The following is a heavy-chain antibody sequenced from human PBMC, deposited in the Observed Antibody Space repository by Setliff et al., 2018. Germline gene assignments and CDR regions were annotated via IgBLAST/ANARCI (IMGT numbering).Heavy chain of an antibody. CDR2: INVGGTNT. CDR3: AKDKDVRVDYFDY. D-gene: IGHD3-10*01. V-gene: IGHV3-23*01. CDR1: GFNFGAYV. Sequence: GGSLRLSCAASGFNFGAYVMSWVRQAPGKRLEWVSIINVGGTNTYYRDSVKGRFTISRDNSKSTLYLQMNSLRAEDTAIYYCAKDKDVRVDYFDYWGPGTLVTVSS. J-gene: IGHJ4*02.